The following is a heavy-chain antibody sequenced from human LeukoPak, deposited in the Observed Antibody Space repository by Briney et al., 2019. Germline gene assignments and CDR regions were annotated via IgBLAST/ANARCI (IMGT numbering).Heavy chain of an antibody. CDR1: GGTFSSYA. V-gene: IGHV1-69*06. CDR3: AGGIVVVVAATPREDYYYGMDV. J-gene: IGHJ6*04. Sequence: SVKVSCKASGGTFSSYAISWVRQAPGQGLEWMGGIIPIFGTANYAQKFQGRVTITADKSTSTVYMELSSLRSEDTAVYYCAGGIVVVVAATPREDYYYGMDVWGKGTTVTVSS. CDR2: IIPIFGTA. D-gene: IGHD2-15*01.